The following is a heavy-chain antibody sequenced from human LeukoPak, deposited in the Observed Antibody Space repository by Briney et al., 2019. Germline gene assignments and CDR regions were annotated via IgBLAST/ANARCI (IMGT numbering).Heavy chain of an antibody. J-gene: IGHJ3*02. D-gene: IGHD1/OR15-1a*01. CDR1: GGSISSGGYY. CDR2: IYYSGST. V-gene: IGHV4-31*03. Sequence: SQTLSLTCTVSGGSISSGGYYWSWIRQHPGKGLEWIGYIYYSGSTYYNPSLKSRVTISVDTSKNQFSLKLSSVTAADTAMYYCARERTGAFDIWGQGTMVTVSS. CDR3: ARERTGAFDI.